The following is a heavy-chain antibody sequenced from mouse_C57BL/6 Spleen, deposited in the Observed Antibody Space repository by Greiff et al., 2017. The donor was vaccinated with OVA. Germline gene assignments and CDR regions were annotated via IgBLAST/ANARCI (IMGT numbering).Heavy chain of an antibody. J-gene: IGHJ2*01. CDR3: ARSYDYYFDD. Sequence: VQLKESGPELVKPGASVKIPCKASGYTFTDYNMDWVKQSHGKSLEWIGDINPNNGGTIYNQKFKGKATLTVDKSSSTAYMELRSLTSEDTAVYYCARSYDYYFDDWGQGTTLTVSS. CDR2: INPNNGGT. CDR1: GYTFTDYN. D-gene: IGHD2-4*01. V-gene: IGHV1-18*01.